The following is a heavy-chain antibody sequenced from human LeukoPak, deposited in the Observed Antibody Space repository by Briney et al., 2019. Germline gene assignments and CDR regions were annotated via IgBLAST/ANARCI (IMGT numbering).Heavy chain of an antibody. V-gene: IGHV3-23*01. CDR3: AKSIVATIEGYYFDY. CDR2: ISGSGGST. D-gene: IGHD5-12*01. J-gene: IGHJ4*02. Sequence: PGGSLRLSCAASGFTFSSYAMNWVRQASGKGLEWVSAISGSGGSTYYADSVKGRFTISRDNSKNTLYLQMNSLRAEDTAVYYCAKSIVATIEGYYFDYWGQGTLVTVSS. CDR1: GFTFSSYA.